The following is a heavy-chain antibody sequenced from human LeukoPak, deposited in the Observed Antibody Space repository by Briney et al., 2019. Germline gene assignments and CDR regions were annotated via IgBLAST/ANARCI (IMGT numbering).Heavy chain of an antibody. J-gene: IGHJ4*02. CDR3: AKGEWFADLPTY. CDR1: GYSFSGYG. D-gene: IGHD3-10*01. Sequence: ASVKVSCKASGYSFSGYGIHWVRQATGQGLEWMGWMNPNSGNTGYVQKFQGRVSMTRDTSITTAYLEVYSLTSDDTAVYYCAKGEWFADLPTYWGQGTLVTVSS. CDR2: MNPNSGNT. V-gene: IGHV1-8*01.